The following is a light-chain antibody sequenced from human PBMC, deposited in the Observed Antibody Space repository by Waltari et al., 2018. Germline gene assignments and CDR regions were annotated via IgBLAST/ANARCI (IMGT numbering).Light chain of an antibody. CDR1: QSVSSSY. CDR2: DAS. CDR3: QQYGSSPWT. V-gene: IGKV3-20*01. Sequence: EIVLKHSPGTLSLSPGERAPSSSRSSQSVSSSYLAWYQQKPGQAPRVLIHDASNRATGIPDRFSGSGSGTDFTLTISRLEPEDFAVYYCQQYGSSPWTFGQGTKVEIK. J-gene: IGKJ1*01.